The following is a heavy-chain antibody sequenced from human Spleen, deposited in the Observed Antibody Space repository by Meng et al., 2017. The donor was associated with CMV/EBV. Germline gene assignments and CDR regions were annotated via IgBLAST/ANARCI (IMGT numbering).Heavy chain of an antibody. Sequence: ASVKVSCKASAYTFTGYYIHWVRQAPGQGFEWLGWINPPLGGTIFAQKFQGRVTMTTDTSIITAYMELSSLRSEDTAVYYCATKSFTTHWDWFDPWGQGTLVTVSS. V-gene: IGHV1-2*02. CDR2: INPPLGGT. CDR3: ATKSFTTHWDWFDP. J-gene: IGHJ5*02. D-gene: IGHD2-15*01. CDR1: AYTFTGYY.